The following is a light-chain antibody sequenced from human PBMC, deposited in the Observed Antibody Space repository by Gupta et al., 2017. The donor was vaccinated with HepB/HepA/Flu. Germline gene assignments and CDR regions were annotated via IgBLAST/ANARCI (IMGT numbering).Light chain of an antibody. Sequence: QSVLTQPPSVSAAPGQKVTISCSGSSSNIGNKYVSWYQQLPGTAPKLLIYDNNKRPSGIPDRFSGSKSGTSATLGITGLQTGDEADYYCGTWASSLSAWVFGGGTKLTVL. J-gene: IGLJ2*01. CDR1: SSNIGNKY. CDR2: DNN. CDR3: GTWASSLSAWV. V-gene: IGLV1-51*01.